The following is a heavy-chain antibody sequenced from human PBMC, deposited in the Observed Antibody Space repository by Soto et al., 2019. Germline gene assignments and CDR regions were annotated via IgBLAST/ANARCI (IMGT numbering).Heavy chain of an antibody. V-gene: IGHV1-58*01. J-gene: IGHJ3*02. CDR1: GFTFGNSA. CDR3: AAAVTMIYHKARYAFDM. Sequence: QMQLVQSGPEVKKPGTSVRVSCKASGFTFGNSAVHWVRQARGQRLEWMGWILVASGGTNYAENFEERVTIARDMSTSTAYMELSSLRSEDTAVYFCAAAVTMIYHKARYAFDMWGQGTLVTVSS. D-gene: IGHD3-22*01. CDR2: ILVASGGT.